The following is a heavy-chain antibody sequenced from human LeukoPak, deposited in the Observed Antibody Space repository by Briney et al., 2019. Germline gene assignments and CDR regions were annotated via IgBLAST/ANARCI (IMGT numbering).Heavy chain of an antibody. V-gene: IGHV4-59*08. CDR3: ARFSGAYSSGWLREGYNWFDP. J-gene: IGHJ5*02. CDR2: IYYSGST. D-gene: IGHD6-19*01. Sequence: SETLSLTCTVPGGSISSYYWSWIRQPPGKGLEWIGYIYYSGSTNYNPSLKSRVTISVDTSKNQFSLKLSSVTAADTAVYYCARFSGAYSSGWLREGYNWFDPWGQGTLVTVSS. CDR1: GGSISSYY.